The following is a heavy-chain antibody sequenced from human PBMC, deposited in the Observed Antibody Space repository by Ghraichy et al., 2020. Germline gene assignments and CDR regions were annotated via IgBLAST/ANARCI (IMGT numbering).Heavy chain of an antibody. Sequence: SETLSLTCSVSGVSINGGDFSWAWIRQLPGKGLEWVGRFYHSGATLYNPSLKSRVSISVDWSRNHFSRKMNSVTVADTAIYFCARGLRTLTMSFDHWGQGTLVTVSS. D-gene: IGHD4/OR15-4a*01. CDR2: FYHSGAT. CDR1: GVSINGGDFS. V-gene: IGHV4-30-2*01. J-gene: IGHJ4*02. CDR3: ARGLRTLTMSFDH.